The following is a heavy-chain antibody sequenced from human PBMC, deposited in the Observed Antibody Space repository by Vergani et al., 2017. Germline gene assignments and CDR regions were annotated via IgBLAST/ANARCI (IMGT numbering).Heavy chain of an antibody. CDR2: INHSGST. J-gene: IGHJ3*02. V-gene: IGHV4-34*01. CDR3: ASGRVCSGGSCPAEDAFDI. D-gene: IGHD2-15*01. CDR1: GGSFSGYY. Sequence: QVQLQQWGAGLLKPSETLSLTCAVYGGSFSGYYWSWIRQPPWKGLEWIGEINHSGSTNYNPSLKSRVTISVDTSKNQFSLKLSSVTAADTAVYYCASGRVCSGGSCPAEDAFDIWGQGTMVTVSS.